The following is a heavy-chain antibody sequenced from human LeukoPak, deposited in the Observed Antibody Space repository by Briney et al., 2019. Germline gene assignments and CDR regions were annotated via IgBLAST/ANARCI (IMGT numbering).Heavy chain of an antibody. D-gene: IGHD3-22*01. CDR3: AKLSMMSVSADY. V-gene: IGHV1-18*01. J-gene: IGHJ4*02. CDR2: ISAYNGNT. Sequence: ASVTVSCKASGYIFTSYGISWVRQAPGQGLEWMGWISAYNGNTNYAQNLQGRVTMTTDTSTSTAYMELRSLRSDDTAVYYCAKLSMMSVSADYWGQGTLVTVSS. CDR1: GYIFTSYG.